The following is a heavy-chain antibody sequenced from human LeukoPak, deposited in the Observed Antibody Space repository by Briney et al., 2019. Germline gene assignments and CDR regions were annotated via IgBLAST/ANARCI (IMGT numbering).Heavy chain of an antibody. CDR1: GGTFSSYA. CDR3: ARGPPSVSLPGFDY. V-gene: IGHV1-69*05. J-gene: IGHJ4*02. Sequence: GASVKVSCKASGGTFSSYAISWVRQAPGQGLEWMGGIIPIFGTANYAQKFQGRVTITTDESTSTAYMELSSLRSEDTAVYYRARGPPSVSLPGFDYWGQGTLVTVSS. CDR2: IIPIFGTA.